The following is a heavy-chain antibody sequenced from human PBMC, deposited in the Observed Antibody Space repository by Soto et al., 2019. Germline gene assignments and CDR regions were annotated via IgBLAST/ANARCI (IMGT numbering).Heavy chain of an antibody. CDR3: ARDLVSVYTAMVTTQYYYGMDV. D-gene: IGHD5-18*01. J-gene: IGHJ6*02. Sequence: ASVKVSCKASGYTFTSYYMHWVRQAPGQGLEWMGIINPSGGSTSYAQKFQGRVTMTRDTSTSTVYMELSSLRSEDTAVYYCARDLVSVYTAMVTTQYYYGMDVWGQGTTVTVSS. V-gene: IGHV1-46*01. CDR2: INPSGGST. CDR1: GYTFTSYY.